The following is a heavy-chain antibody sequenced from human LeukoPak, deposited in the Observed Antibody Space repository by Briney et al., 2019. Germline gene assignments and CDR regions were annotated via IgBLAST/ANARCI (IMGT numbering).Heavy chain of an antibody. J-gene: IGHJ3*02. V-gene: IGHV3-23*01. D-gene: IGHD6-19*01. CDR1: GFTFSSYG. CDR2: ISGGGGST. Sequence: GGSLRLSCAASGFTFSSYGMSWVRQAPGKGLEWVSAISGGGGSTYYADSVKGRFTISRDNSKNTLYLQMNSLRAEDTAVYYCAKDLQWLVLGDAFDIWGQGTMVTVSS. CDR3: AKDLQWLVLGDAFDI.